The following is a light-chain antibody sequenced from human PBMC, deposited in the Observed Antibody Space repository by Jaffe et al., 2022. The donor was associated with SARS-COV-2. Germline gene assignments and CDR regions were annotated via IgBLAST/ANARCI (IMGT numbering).Light chain of an antibody. CDR2: KAS. Sequence: DIQMTQSPSTLSASVGDRVTITCRASQSISTWVAWYQQKPGKAPNLLIYKASNLQSGVPARFSGSGFGTEFTLTISSLQPDDSATYHCQQYNNYPLTFGGGTKVEIK. V-gene: IGKV1-5*03. CDR3: QQYNNYPLT. J-gene: IGKJ4*01. CDR1: QSISTW.